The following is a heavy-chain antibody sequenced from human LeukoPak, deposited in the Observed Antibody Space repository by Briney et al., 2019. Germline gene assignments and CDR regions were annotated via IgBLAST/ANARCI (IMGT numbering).Heavy chain of an antibody. D-gene: IGHD4-17*01. V-gene: IGHV1-18*01. Sequence: GASVKVSCKASGYTFTSYGISWVRQAPGQGLEWMGWISAYNGNTNYAQKLQGRVAMTTGRSTSTAYMELRSLGPDDTAVYYCARDAGSLYGDYGEAFDIWGQGTMVTVSS. CDR3: ARDAGSLYGDYGEAFDI. CDR2: ISAYNGNT. J-gene: IGHJ3*02. CDR1: GYTFTSYG.